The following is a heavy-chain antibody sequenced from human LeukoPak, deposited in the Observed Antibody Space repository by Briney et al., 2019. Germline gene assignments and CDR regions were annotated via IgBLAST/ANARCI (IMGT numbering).Heavy chain of an antibody. CDR3: VGEVLVQK. Sequence: GGSLRLSCVASGFTFSSKGMSWVRQAPGEGLEWVSAISGSGGRTHYADSVKGRFTISRDNSKNTVFLQMNSLRVEDTAVYFCVGEVLVQKWSQGTLVTVSS. D-gene: IGHD3-16*01. CDR1: GFTFSSKG. V-gene: IGHV3-23*01. J-gene: IGHJ4*02. CDR2: ISGSGGRT.